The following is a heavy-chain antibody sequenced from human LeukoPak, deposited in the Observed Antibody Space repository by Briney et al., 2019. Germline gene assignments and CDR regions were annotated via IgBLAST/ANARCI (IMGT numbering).Heavy chain of an antibody. D-gene: IGHD1-26*01. Sequence: SETLSLTCTVSGGSISSSSYYWGWIRQPPGKGLEWIGSIYYSGSTYYNPSLKSRVTISVDTSKNQFSLKLSSVTAADTAVYYCAREMVYSGSFGWFDPWGQGTLVTVSS. V-gene: IGHV4-39*07. CDR2: IYYSGST. J-gene: IGHJ5*02. CDR3: AREMVYSGSFGWFDP. CDR1: GGSISSSSYY.